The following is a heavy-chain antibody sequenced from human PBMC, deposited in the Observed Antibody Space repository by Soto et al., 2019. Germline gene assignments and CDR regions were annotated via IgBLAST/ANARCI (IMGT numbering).Heavy chain of an antibody. CDR2: IRHNGDT. Sequence: QVQLRQWGAGLLKPSETLSLTCVVSGGSFTDYKWTWIRQSPEKGLEWIGEIRHNGDTDSKPSLRSRLTMSLDTSKNQFSLHFSSVTSADPAVYICAGGPDYGDYDAWGQGTLVTVSS. J-gene: IGHJ5*02. D-gene: IGHD4-17*01. CDR1: GGSFTDYK. CDR3: AGGPDYGDYDA. V-gene: IGHV4-34*01.